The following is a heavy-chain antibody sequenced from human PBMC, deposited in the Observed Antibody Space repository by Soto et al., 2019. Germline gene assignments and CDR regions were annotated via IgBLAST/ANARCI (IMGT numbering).Heavy chain of an antibody. J-gene: IGHJ6*03. CDR3: ARGGGFTMVRGPYYYYYMDV. CDR2: INHSGST. CDR1: GESFSGYY. D-gene: IGHD3-10*01. V-gene: IGHV4-34*01. Sequence: PSETLSLTCAVYGESFSGYYWSWIRQPPGKGLEWIGEINHSGSTNYNPSLKSRVTISVDTSKNQFSLKLSSVTAADTAVYYCARGGGFTMVRGPYYYYYMDVWGKGTTVTVSS.